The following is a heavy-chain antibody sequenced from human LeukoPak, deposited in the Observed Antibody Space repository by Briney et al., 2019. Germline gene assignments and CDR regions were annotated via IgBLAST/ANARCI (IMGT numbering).Heavy chain of an antibody. Sequence: RLSETLSLTCTVSGGSISSYYWSWIRQPPGKGLEWIGYIYYSGSTNYNPSLKSRVTISVDTSKNQFSLKLSSVTAADTAVYYCARVGYGYGEEDYWGQGTLVTVSS. J-gene: IGHJ4*02. V-gene: IGHV4-59*01. CDR1: GGSISSYY. CDR2: IYYSGST. D-gene: IGHD5-18*01. CDR3: ARVGYGYGEEDY.